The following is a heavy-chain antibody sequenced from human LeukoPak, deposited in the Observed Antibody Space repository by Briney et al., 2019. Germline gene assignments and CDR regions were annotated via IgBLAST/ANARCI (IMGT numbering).Heavy chain of an antibody. D-gene: IGHD6-13*01. Sequence: SVKVSCKASGGTFSSYAISWVRQAPGQGLEWMGRIIPILGIANYAQKLQGRVTMTTDTSTSTAYMELKSLRSDDTAVYYCARASISGYRGKNFDYWGQGTLVTVSS. J-gene: IGHJ4*02. CDR3: ARASISGYRGKNFDY. CDR1: GGTFSSYA. V-gene: IGHV1-69*04. CDR2: IIPILGIA.